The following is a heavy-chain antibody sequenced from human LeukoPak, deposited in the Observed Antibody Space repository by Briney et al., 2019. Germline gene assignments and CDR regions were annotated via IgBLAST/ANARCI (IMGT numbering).Heavy chain of an antibody. V-gene: IGHV3-23*01. CDR1: GFTFSSYA. CDR3: AKDNSYYGSGSHVDY. CDR2: ISGSGGST. Sequence: QPGGSLRLSCAASGFTFSSYAMSWVRQAPGKGLEWVSAISGSGGSTYYADTVKGRFTISRDNSKNTLYLQMNSLRAEDTAVYYCAKDNSYYGSGSHVDYWGQGTLVTVSS. D-gene: IGHD3-10*01. J-gene: IGHJ4*02.